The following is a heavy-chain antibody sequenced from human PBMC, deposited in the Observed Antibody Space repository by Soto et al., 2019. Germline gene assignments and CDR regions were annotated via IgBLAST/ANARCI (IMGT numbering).Heavy chain of an antibody. Sequence: EVQLLESGGGLVQPGGSLRLSCAASGFTFSNYAMSWVRQAPGKGLEWVSAVSGSGGSTYYADSVKGRFTISRDNSKNTLYLQMNSVRAEDTAVYYCAKAAGYGSGWYYFDYWGQGTLVTVSS. V-gene: IGHV3-23*01. CDR2: VSGSGGST. CDR3: AKAAGYGSGWYYFDY. CDR1: GFTFSNYA. D-gene: IGHD6-19*01. J-gene: IGHJ4*02.